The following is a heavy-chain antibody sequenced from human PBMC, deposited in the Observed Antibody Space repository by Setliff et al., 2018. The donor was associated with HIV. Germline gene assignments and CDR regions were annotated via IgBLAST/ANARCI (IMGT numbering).Heavy chain of an antibody. D-gene: IGHD5-18*01. V-gene: IGHV1-69*10. Sequence: SVKVSCKPSGGTFSNYGISWVRQAPGQGFEWLGGIILVQGIPNYAQKFQGRVTMTRNTSISTAYMELSSLRSEDTAVYYCARGIHADPYPPADYWGQGTLVTVSS. CDR2: IILVQGIP. CDR3: ARGIHADPYPPADY. CDR1: GGTFSNYG. J-gene: IGHJ4*02.